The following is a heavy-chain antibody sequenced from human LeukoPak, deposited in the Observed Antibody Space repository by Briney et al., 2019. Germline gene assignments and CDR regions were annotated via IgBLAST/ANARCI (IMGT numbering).Heavy chain of an antibody. V-gene: IGHV1-18*01. J-gene: IGHJ6*02. CDR3: ARKHCSRGYGRDV. D-gene: IGHD3-10*01. Sequence: ASVKVSCEACGYSFTSYGISWVRPAPGQGLEWMGWISAYNGNTNYAQKLQGRVTMTTDTSTSTAYMELRSLRSDDTAVYYCARKHCSRGYGRDVLGQGTTVTVSS. CDR2: ISAYNGNT. CDR1: GYSFTSYG.